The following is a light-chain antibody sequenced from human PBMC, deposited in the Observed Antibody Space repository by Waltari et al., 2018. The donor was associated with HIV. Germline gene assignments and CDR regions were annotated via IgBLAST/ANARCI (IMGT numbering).Light chain of an antibody. CDR1: HSNFGKNF. CDR2: DLN. CDR3: GTWDVRLSAGVFGSGTKV. J-gene: IGLJ1*01. V-gene: IGLV1-51*01. Sequence: QSALTQQPPSVSAAPGQNVTMSLSGGHSNFGKNFVCWSQHRPGIAPRRLISDLNKRPLGIPQRFAASKSGTSATLGITGLQTSDEGEYYCGTWDVRLSAGVFGSGTKVF.